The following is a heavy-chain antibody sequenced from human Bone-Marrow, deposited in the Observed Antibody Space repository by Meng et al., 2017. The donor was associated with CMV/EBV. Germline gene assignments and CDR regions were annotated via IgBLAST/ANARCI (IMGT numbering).Heavy chain of an antibody. CDR1: GYTFTDYY. CDR2: INPSSGGI. V-gene: IGHV1-2*02. CDR3: AISLIVEVSDATGRIMTGTSGIDF. D-gene: IGHD2-2*01. Sequence: ASVKVSWKASGYTFTDYYIHWVRQSSGRGPEWMGWINPSSGGIEYAQTFQGRVTLTRDTSISAAYMELSRLRSDDTAVYYCAISLIVEVSDATGRIMTGTSGIDFWAQATLVTVSS. J-gene: IGHJ4*02.